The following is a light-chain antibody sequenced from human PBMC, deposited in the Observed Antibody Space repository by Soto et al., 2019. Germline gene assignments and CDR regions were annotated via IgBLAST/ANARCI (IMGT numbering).Light chain of an antibody. CDR3: LRHNDYPFT. Sequence: DIQMTQSPSSLAASVGDRVTITCRASQGIGNGLSWFQQKPGKAPKRLIYAASTLQSGVPSRFSGSGSGTECTLTISSLQPEDFATYYCLRHNDYPFTFGQGTRLEIK. J-gene: IGKJ5*01. V-gene: IGKV1-17*01. CDR2: AAS. CDR1: QGIGNG.